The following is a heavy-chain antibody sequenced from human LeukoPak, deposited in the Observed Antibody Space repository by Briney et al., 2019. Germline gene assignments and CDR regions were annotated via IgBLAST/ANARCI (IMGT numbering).Heavy chain of an antibody. CDR1: GGTFNRCA. V-gene: IGHV1-69*01. CDR2: IIPIIGTV. D-gene: IGHD3-22*01. Sequence: SVKVSCKASGGTFNRCAISWVRQAPGQGLEWMGGIIPIIGTVNYAQKFQGRVTITADESTSTAYMELSSLRSEDTAVYYCARQITMIEEGAFDIWGQGTMVTVSS. CDR3: ARQITMIEEGAFDI. J-gene: IGHJ3*02.